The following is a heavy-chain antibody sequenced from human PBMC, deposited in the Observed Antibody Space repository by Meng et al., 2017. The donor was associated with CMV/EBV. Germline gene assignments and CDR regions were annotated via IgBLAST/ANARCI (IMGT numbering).Heavy chain of an antibody. Sequence: GESLKISCAASGFTFSSYGMHWVRQAPGKGLEWGEFIRYDGSNKYYADSVKGRFTISRDNSKNTLYLQMNSLRAEDTAVYYCAKDPPPVLLIAAAGTPSYGMDVWGQGTTVTVS. D-gene: IGHD6-13*01. CDR2: IRYDGSNK. J-gene: IGHJ6*02. CDR1: GFTFSSYG. V-gene: IGHV3-30*02. CDR3: AKDPPPVLLIAAAGTPSYGMDV.